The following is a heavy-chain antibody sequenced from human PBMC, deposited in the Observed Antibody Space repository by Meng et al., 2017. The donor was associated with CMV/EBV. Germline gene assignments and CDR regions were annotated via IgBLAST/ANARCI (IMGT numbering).Heavy chain of an antibody. D-gene: IGHD2-2*01. CDR3: ATAAGSRAPGGAFDI. CDR2: FDPEDGET. CDR1: GYTLTELS. J-gene: IGHJ3*02. V-gene: IGHV1-24*01. Sequence: ASVKVSCKVSGYTLTELSRHWVRQAPGKGLGWMGGFDPEDGETIYAQKFQGRVTMTEDTSTDTAYMELSSLRSEDTAVYYCATAAGSRAPGGAFDIWGQGTMVTVSS.